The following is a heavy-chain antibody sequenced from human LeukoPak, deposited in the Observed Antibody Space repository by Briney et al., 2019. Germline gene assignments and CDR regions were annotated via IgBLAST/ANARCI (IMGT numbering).Heavy chain of an antibody. Sequence: GGSLRLSCAASGFTFSSYGMHWVRQAPGKGLEWVAFIRYDGSNKYYADSVKGRFTISRDNSKNTLYLQMNSLRAEDTAVYYCAKDGYYYDSSGTGGFDYWGQGTLVTVSS. CDR2: IRYDGSNK. J-gene: IGHJ4*02. V-gene: IGHV3-30*02. D-gene: IGHD3-22*01. CDR3: AKDGYYYDSSGTGGFDY. CDR1: GFTFSSYG.